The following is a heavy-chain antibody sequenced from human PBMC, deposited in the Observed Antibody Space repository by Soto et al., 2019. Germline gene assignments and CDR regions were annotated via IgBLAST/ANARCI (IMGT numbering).Heavy chain of an antibody. Sequence: SETLSLTCAVSGYSISSGCYWGWIRQPREKGLEGIGISYDSGSKYYNQSVKSRVTISVDTSKNTLSLKLNSVTAADTAVYYCARARKNDIDLWGRGTLVTVSS. V-gene: IGHV4-38-2*01. D-gene: IGHD3-9*01. CDR3: ARARKNDIDL. CDR2: SYDSGSK. CDR1: GYSISSGCY. J-gene: IGHJ2*01.